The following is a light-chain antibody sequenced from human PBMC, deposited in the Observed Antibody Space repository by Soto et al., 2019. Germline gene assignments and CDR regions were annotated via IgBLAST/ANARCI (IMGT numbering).Light chain of an antibody. CDR1: QSISTY. Sequence: DIQMTQSPSSLSASVGDRVTITCRASQSISTYLHWYQQKPGKAPKLLIYAASSLQTGVPSRFSGSGSGTDFTLTITSLQPEDFATYSCQQSYSTLRWTFGQGTKVEIK. CDR3: QQSYSTLRWT. V-gene: IGKV1-39*01. J-gene: IGKJ1*01. CDR2: AAS.